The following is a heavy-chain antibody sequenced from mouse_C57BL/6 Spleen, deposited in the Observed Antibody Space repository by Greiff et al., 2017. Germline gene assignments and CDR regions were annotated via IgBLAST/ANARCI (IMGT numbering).Heavy chain of an antibody. CDR2: IRSKSNNYAT. CDR1: GFSFNTYA. V-gene: IGHV10-1*01. Sequence: EVMLVESGGGLVQPKGSLKLSCAASGFSFNTYAMNWVRQAPGKGLEWVARIRSKSNNYATYYADSVKDRFTISRDDSESMLYLQMNNLKTEDTAMYYCVRPDYSYAMDYWGQGTSVTVSS. D-gene: IGHD2-4*01. CDR3: VRPDYSYAMDY. J-gene: IGHJ4*01.